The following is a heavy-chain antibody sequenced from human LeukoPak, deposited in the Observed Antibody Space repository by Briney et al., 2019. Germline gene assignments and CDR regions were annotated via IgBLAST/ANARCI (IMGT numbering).Heavy chain of an antibody. Sequence: ASVKVSCKASGGTFSSYAISWVRQAPGQGLEWMGGIIPIFGTANYAQKLQGRVTMTTDTSTSTAYMELRSLRSDDTAVYYCAGWFLGYGYDYWGQGTLVTVSS. CDR3: AGWFLGYGYDY. J-gene: IGHJ4*02. D-gene: IGHD4-17*01. CDR1: GGTFSSYA. CDR2: IIPIFGTA. V-gene: IGHV1-69*05.